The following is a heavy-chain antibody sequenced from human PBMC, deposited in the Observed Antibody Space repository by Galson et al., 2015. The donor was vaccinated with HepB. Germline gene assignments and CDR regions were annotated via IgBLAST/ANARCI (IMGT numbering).Heavy chain of an antibody. V-gene: IGHV1-2*06. Sequence: SVKVSCKASGYTFTGYYLHWVRQAPGQGLEWVGHINPNNGGANYAQNFQGRVTMTRDTSISTAYMELSSLRSDDTAVYYCARSVVGAKELDYWGQGTLVTVFS. CDR2: INPNNGGA. CDR1: GYTFTGYY. CDR3: ARSVVGAKELDY. D-gene: IGHD3-10*01. J-gene: IGHJ4*02.